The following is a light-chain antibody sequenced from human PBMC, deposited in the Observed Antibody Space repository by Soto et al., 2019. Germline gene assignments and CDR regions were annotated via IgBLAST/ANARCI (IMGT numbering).Light chain of an antibody. CDR3: CSYATPRL. Sequence: QSVLTQPASVSGSPGQSITISCTGTSSDVGSYDLVSWYQQHPDKAPKLLLFEVSKRPSGVSIRFSGSKSGNTASLTISGLQPEEEADYYCCSYATPRLFGGGTKLIVL. CDR2: EVS. V-gene: IGLV2-23*02. J-gene: IGLJ2*01. CDR1: SSDVGSYDL.